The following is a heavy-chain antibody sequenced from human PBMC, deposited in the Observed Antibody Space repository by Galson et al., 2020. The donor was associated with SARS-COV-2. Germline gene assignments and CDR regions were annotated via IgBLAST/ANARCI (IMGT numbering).Heavy chain of an antibody. J-gene: IGHJ4*02. CDR3: ARVPRRAARPPYFDY. CDR2: ISSSGSTI. CDR1: GFTFSSYE. Sequence: GGSLRLSCAASGFTFSSYEMNWVRQAPGKGLEWVSYISSSGSTIYYADSVKGRFTISRDNAKNSLYLQMNSLRAEDTAVYYCARVPRRAARPPYFDYWGQGTLVTVAS. V-gene: IGHV3-48*03. D-gene: IGHD6-6*01.